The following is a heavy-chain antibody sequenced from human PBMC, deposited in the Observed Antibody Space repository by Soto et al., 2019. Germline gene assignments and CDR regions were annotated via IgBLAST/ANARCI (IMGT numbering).Heavy chain of an antibody. V-gene: IGHV1-69*08. J-gene: IGHJ4*02. CDR3: ARDPGPYCSGGSCYID. CDR1: GGTFSSYT. Sequence: QVQLVQSGAEVKKPGSSVKVSCKASGGTFSSYTISWVRQAPGQGLEWMGRIIPILGIANYAQKFQGRVTITXXKXTXXAYMERSSLRSEDTAVYYCARDPGPYCSGGSCYIDWGQGTLVTVSS. D-gene: IGHD2-15*01. CDR2: IIPILGIA.